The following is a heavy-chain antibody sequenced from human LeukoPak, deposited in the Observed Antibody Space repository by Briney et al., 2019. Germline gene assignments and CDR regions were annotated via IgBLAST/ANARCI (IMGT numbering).Heavy chain of an antibody. CDR1: GYTFTSYY. V-gene: IGHV1-46*01. Sequence: ASVKVSCKASGYTFTSYYIHWVRQAPGQGLEWMGLINPSGGSTNYAQKFQGRVTITRDTSASTAYMELSRLRSDDTAVYYCARARYFDWLLFDYWGQGTLVTVSS. CDR2: INPSGGST. J-gene: IGHJ4*02. CDR3: ARARYFDWLLFDY. D-gene: IGHD3-9*01.